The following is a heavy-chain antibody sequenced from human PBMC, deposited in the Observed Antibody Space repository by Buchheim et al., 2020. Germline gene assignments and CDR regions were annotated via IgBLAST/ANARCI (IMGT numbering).Heavy chain of an antibody. Sequence: QVQLVESGGGVVQPGRSLRLSCAASGFTFSSYAMHWVRQAPGKGLEWVAVISYDGSNKYYADSVKGRFTISRDNSKNTLYLQMNSLRAEDTAVYYCAREVPWRWLQFQHPPDYWGQGTL. CDR3: AREVPWRWLQFQHPPDY. D-gene: IGHD5-24*01. V-gene: IGHV3-30-3*01. CDR2: ISYDGSNK. J-gene: IGHJ4*02. CDR1: GFTFSSYA.